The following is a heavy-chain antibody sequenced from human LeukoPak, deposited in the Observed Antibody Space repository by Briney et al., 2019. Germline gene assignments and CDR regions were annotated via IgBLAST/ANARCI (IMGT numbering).Heavy chain of an antibody. V-gene: IGHV3-23*01. Sequence: PGGSLRLSCAASGFRFSSYAMTWARQAPVKGLEWVSAISGDGTRTYYADSVKGRFTISRDNSKNTLYLEMSSLRVEDTAIYYCAKWPEGAMDYFDYWGRGTLVTVSS. J-gene: IGHJ4*02. CDR3: AKWPEGAMDYFDY. CDR2: ISGDGTRT. D-gene: IGHD3-16*01. CDR1: GFRFSSYA.